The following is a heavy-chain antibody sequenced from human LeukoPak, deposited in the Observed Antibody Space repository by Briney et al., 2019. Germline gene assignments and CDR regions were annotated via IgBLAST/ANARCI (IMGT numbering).Heavy chain of an antibody. V-gene: IGHV1-18*01. D-gene: IGHD5-24*01. CDR1: GYTFTSFG. CDR3: ARERTADGYKPEDY. Sequence: ASVKVSCKGSGYTFTSFGISWVRQAPGQGLEWMGWISAYNGNTNYAEKFQGRVTMTTVTPTSTAYMELRSLRSDDTAVYYCARERTADGYKPEDYWGQGTLVTVSS. J-gene: IGHJ4*02. CDR2: ISAYNGNT.